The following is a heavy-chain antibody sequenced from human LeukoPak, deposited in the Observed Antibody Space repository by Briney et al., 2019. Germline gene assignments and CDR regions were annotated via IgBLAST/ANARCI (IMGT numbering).Heavy chain of an antibody. CDR2: IPYDGSNK. J-gene: IGHJ4*02. V-gene: IGHV3-30*02. CDR3: AKGICGGNCYPHGGY. D-gene: IGHD2-21*01. CDR1: GFTFNNYG. Sequence: PGGSLRLSCAASGFTFNNYGMHWVRQAPGKGLEWVAFIPYDGSNKYYADSLQGRLTISRDNSMNTLYLQMSSLRAEDTARYYCAKGICGGNCYPHGGYWGQGTLVTVSS.